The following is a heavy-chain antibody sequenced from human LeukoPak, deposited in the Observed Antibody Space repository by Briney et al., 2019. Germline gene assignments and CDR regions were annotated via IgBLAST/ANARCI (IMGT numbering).Heavy chain of an antibody. D-gene: IGHD5-18*01. CDR2: IQQDGSEK. J-gene: IGHJ4*02. CDR1: GFTFKGYW. V-gene: IGHV3-7*01. Sequence: GGSLRLSCAASGFTFKGYWMSWVRQAPGKGLEWMANIQQDGSEKKYVDSVKGRFTISRDNAKNSLYLQMDSLRAEDTAVYYCVRLRYTYGKNFDCWGQGTLVTVSS. CDR3: VRLRYTYGKNFDC.